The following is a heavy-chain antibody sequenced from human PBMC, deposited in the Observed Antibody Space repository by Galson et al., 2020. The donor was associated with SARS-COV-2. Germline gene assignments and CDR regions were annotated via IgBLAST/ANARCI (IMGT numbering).Heavy chain of an antibody. D-gene: IGHD1-1*01. V-gene: IGHV3-49*04. Sequence: GGSLRLSCTASGFTFGDYTMNWVRQAPGKGLEWVGFIRSKTYGGTAEYAASVKGRFTFSRDDSKSIAYLHMNSLETEDTAVYYCARWNGPLDYWGQGTLVTVSS. J-gene: IGHJ4*02. CDR2: IRSKTYGGTA. CDR3: ARWNGPLDY. CDR1: GFTFGDYT.